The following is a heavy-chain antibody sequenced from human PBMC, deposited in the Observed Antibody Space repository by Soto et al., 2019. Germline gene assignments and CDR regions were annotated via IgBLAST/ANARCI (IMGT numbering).Heavy chain of an antibody. V-gene: IGHV5-51*01. CDR1: GYSFTSHW. Sequence: EVQLVQSGAEVKKPGESLKISCKGSGYSFTSHWIGWVRQMPGKGLEWMGIIYPGDSDTRYSPSFQGQVTISADKSINTAYLQWSSLKASDTAMFFCARRSHITSSHSFDYWGQGTLVTVSS. D-gene: IGHD6-6*01. J-gene: IGHJ4*02. CDR3: ARRSHITSSHSFDY. CDR2: IYPGDSDT.